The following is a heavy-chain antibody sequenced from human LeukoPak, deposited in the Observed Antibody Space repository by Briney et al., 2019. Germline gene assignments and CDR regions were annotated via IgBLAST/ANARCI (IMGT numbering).Heavy chain of an antibody. Sequence: PSETLSLTCVVYGGSFSGYYWSWIRQPPGKGLEWIGEINHSGSTNYNPSLKSRVTISVDTSKNQFSLKLSSVTAADTAVYYCARVMGGGSYPYYFDYWGQGTLVTVSS. CDR3: ARVMGGGSYPYYFDY. CDR2: INHSGST. V-gene: IGHV4-34*01. D-gene: IGHD1-26*01. J-gene: IGHJ4*02. CDR1: GGSFSGYY.